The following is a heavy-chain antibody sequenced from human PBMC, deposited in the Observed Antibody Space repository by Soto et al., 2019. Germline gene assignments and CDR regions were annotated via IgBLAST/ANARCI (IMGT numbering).Heavy chain of an antibody. CDR3: ARPGGSSGYYPFDY. J-gene: IGHJ4*02. D-gene: IGHD3-22*01. CDR1: GGSSSSYY. V-gene: IGHV4-59*08. Sequence: TSETLSLTCTVSGGSSSSYYWSWIRQPPGKGLEWIGYIYYSGSTNYNPSLKSRVTISVDTSKNQFSLKLSSVTAADTAVYYCARPGGSSGYYPFDYWGQGTLVTVSS. CDR2: IYYSGST.